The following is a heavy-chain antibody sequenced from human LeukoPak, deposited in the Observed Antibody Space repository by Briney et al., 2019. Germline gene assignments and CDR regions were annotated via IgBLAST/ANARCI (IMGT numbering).Heavy chain of an antibody. V-gene: IGHV3-48*04. D-gene: IGHD3-22*01. Sequence: GGSLRLSCAASGFTFSNYSMNWVRQAPGKGPEWVSYISSSSSTIYYADSVKGRFTISRDNAKNSLYLQMNSLRAEDTAVYYCARSGTTYYYDSSTRIWGQGTMVTVSS. J-gene: IGHJ3*02. CDR2: ISSSSSTI. CDR3: ARSGTTYYYDSSTRI. CDR1: GFTFSNYS.